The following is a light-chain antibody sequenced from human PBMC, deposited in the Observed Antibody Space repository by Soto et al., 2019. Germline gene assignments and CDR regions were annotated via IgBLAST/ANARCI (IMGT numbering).Light chain of an antibody. Sequence: EIVLTQSPGTLSLSPGERATLSCRASQSVSSSYLAWYQQKPGQAPRLLIYGASSRTTGIPDRFSGSGSATGFALTSSRLEPEDFAVYYCQQYGSSPLTFGGGTKVEIK. CDR3: QQYGSSPLT. CDR1: QSVSSSY. V-gene: IGKV3-20*01. CDR2: GAS. J-gene: IGKJ4*01.